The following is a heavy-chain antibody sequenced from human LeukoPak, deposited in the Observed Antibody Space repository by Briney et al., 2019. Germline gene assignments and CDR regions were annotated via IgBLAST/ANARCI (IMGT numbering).Heavy chain of an antibody. V-gene: IGHV4-59*08. CDR2: IYYSGST. D-gene: IGHD3-22*01. CDR3: ARFSKYYDSSIQYLDY. CDR1: GGSIDNYY. J-gene: IGHJ4*02. Sequence: SETLSLTCTVSGGSIDNYYWSWVRQPPGEGLEWIAYIYYSGSTNYNPSLKSRVTISVDTSENQFSLRLNSVTAADTAVYYCARFSKYYDSSIQYLDYWGQGILVTVSS.